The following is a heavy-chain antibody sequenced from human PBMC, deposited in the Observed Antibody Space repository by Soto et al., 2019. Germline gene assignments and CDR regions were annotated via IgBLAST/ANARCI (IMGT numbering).Heavy chain of an antibody. Sequence: VKFSFKSSGGTFSSYAISWVRQAPGQGLEWMGEIIPIFGTANYAQKFQGRVTITADESTSTAYMELSSLRSEDTAVYYCARQVVIISGWFDPWGQGTLVTVSS. J-gene: IGHJ5*02. D-gene: IGHD3-3*01. CDR2: IIPIFGTA. CDR1: GGTFSSYA. CDR3: ARQVVIISGWFDP. V-gene: IGHV1-69*13.